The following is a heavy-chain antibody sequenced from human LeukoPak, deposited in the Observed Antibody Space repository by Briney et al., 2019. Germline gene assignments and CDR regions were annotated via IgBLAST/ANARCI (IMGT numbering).Heavy chain of an antibody. CDR3: ARGGVNPVDH. V-gene: IGHV3-74*01. Sequence: GGTLRLSCAASGFPFNSFWMHWVRQAPGKGLVWVSDMNEYSTTIRYADSVKGRFTISRDNAKSILYLQMNNLRAEDTAMYFCARGGVNPVDHWGQGTLVTVSS. J-gene: IGHJ4*02. CDR2: MNEYSTTI. CDR1: GFPFNSFW. D-gene: IGHD1-14*01.